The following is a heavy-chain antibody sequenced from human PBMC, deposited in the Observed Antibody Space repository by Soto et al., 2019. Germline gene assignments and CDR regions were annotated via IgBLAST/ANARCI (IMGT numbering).Heavy chain of an antibody. CDR2: VNPNDGGT. CDR1: GYTFTVYY. CDR3: ARDVHGYGDSHY. J-gene: IGHJ4*02. D-gene: IGHD4-17*01. V-gene: IGHV1-46*04. Sequence: QVQLVQSGAEVKNPGDSIKVSCKASGYTFTVYYIHWVRQAPGQGLEWVGLVNPNDGGTTYAQNLQDRVSVTRDTSTSTVYLELIRPTSEDTAVYYCARDVHGYGDSHYWGQGTLVTVSS.